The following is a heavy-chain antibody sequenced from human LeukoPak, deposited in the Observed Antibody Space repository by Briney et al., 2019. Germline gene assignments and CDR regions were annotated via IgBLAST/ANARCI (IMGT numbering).Heavy chain of an antibody. Sequence: PGASVKVSCKAFGYTFTSNYMHWVRQAPGQGPEWMGVISPSGGSTTYAQKFQGRVTMTRNTSISTAYMELSSLRSEDTAVYYCARVGEEYCSSTSCYAFDYWGQGTLVTVSS. D-gene: IGHD2-2*01. CDR2: ISPSGGST. V-gene: IGHV1-46*01. CDR1: GYTFTSNY. J-gene: IGHJ4*02. CDR3: ARVGEEYCSSTSCYAFDY.